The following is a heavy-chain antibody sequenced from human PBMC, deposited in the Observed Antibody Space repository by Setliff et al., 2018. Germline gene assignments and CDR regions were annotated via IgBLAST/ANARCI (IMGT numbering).Heavy chain of an antibody. V-gene: IGHV3-33*08. Sequence: GGSLRLSCAASGFSFSTFTMHWVRQATGNGLEWVALIGNDGSSKFYGDSVKGRFTISRDNSKNTLYLQMDSMRAEDTAVYYCARNWVTAQHYYYGMDVWGQGTTVTVSS. D-gene: IGHD2-21*02. CDR1: GFSFSTFT. CDR2: IGNDGSSK. J-gene: IGHJ6*02. CDR3: ARNWVTAQHYYYGMDV.